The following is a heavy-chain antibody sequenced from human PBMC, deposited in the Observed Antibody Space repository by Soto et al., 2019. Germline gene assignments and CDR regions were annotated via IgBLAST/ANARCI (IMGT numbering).Heavy chain of an antibody. CDR1: GFTFSSYS. Sequence: GGSLRLSCEASGFTFSSYSMNWVRQAPGKGLEWVSSISSSSSYIYYADSVKGRFTISRDNAKNSLYLQMNSLRAEDTAVYYCARDIGETQPKYGSYTDWGQGTLVTVSS. J-gene: IGHJ4*02. CDR3: ARDIGETQPKYGSYTD. D-gene: IGHD3-10*01. V-gene: IGHV3-21*01. CDR2: ISSSSSYI.